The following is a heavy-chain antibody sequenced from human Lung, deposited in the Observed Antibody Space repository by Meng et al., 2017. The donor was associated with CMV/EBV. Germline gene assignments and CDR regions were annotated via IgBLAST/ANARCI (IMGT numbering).Heavy chain of an antibody. V-gene: IGHV3-48*03. D-gene: IGHD2-2*01. CDR3: ANLKDIVVVPAAKGSKYYYYGMDV. CDR1: GFTFSSYE. J-gene: IGHJ6*02. Sequence: GGSLRLXCAASGFTFSSYEMNWVRQAPGKGLEWVSYISSSGSTIYYADSVKGRFTISRDNAKNSLYLQMNSLRAEDTAVYYCANLKDIVVVPAAKGSKYYYYGMDVWGQGXTVTVSS. CDR2: ISSSGSTI.